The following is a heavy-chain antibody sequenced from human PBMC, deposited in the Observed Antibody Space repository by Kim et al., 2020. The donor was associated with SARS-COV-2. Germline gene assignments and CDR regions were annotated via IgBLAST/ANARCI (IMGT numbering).Heavy chain of an antibody. J-gene: IGHJ4*02. Sequence: VKGRFTISRDDSKNTLYLQMNSLKTEDTAVYYCTTEDSIPPMIVVGAFDYWGQGTLVTVSS. V-gene: IGHV3-15*01. CDR3: TTEDSIPPMIVVGAFDY. D-gene: IGHD3-22*01.